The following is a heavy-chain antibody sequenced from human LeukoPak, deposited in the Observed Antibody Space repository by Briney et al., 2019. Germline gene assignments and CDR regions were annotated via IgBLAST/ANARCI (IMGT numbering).Heavy chain of an antibody. Sequence: NPGGSLRLSCAASGFTFSSYSMNWVRQAPGKGLEWVSSISSSSSYIYYADSVKGRFTISRDNAKNSLYLQMNSLRAEDTAVYYCARDRGVVTLHDAFDIWGQGTMVTVSS. V-gene: IGHV3-21*01. CDR1: GFTFSSYS. D-gene: IGHD4-23*01. CDR2: ISSSSSYI. J-gene: IGHJ3*02. CDR3: ARDRGVVTLHDAFDI.